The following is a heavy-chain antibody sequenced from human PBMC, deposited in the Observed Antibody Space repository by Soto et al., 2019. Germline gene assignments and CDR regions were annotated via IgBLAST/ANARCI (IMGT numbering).Heavy chain of an antibody. J-gene: IGHJ6*02. D-gene: IGHD3-3*01. Sequence: SLRLSCAASGFTFSSYGMHWVRQAPGKGLEWVAVISYDGSNKYYADSVKGRFTISRDNSKNTLYLQMNSLRAEDTAVYYCAKDLIGYDFWSGYYRPPDYYYCGMDVWGQGTTVTVSS. CDR1: GFTFSSYG. V-gene: IGHV3-30*18. CDR2: ISYDGSNK. CDR3: AKDLIGYDFWSGYYRPPDYYYCGMDV.